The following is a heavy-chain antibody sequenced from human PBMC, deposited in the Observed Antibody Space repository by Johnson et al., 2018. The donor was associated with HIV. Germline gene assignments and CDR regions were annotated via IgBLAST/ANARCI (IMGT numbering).Heavy chain of an antibody. J-gene: IGHJ3*02. Sequence: VQLVESGGGLIQPGGSLRLSCAASGFIVRITYMSWVRQAPGKGLEWVSVIYSGGSTYYADSVKGRFTISRDNSRNTLYLQMNSLRAEDTAVYYCARGLMGTNRGDLSDAFDIWGPGTMVTVSS. V-gene: IGHV3-66*01. CDR1: GFIVRITY. CDR3: ARGLMGTNRGDLSDAFDI. D-gene: IGHD1/OR15-1a*01. CDR2: IYSGGST.